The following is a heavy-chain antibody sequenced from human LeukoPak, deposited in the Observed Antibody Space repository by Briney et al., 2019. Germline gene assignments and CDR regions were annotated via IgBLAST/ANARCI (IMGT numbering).Heavy chain of an antibody. D-gene: IGHD1-26*01. V-gene: IGHV3-21*01. J-gene: IGHJ4*02. Sequence: GGSLRLSCAASGFSFSSHSMNWVRQAPGEGLEWVSIIASSSTYIDYADSVRGRFTISRDDAKNSLFLQMNSLRAEDTALYYCARGSGSSAWLIDYWGQGALVTVSS. CDR3: ARGSGSSAWLIDY. CDR2: IASSSTYI. CDR1: GFSFSSHS.